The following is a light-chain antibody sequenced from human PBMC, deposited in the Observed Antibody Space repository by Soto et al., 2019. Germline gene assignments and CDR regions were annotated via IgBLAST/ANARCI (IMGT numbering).Light chain of an antibody. J-gene: IGLJ3*02. CDR3: QSLGTGIQV. Sequence: QAVVTQSPSASASLGASVKLTCTLSSGYSTYAIAWHQQQSGKGPRFLMKINYDGTHSKGDGFYDRFSGSSSGAERHLTIYSLQSEDEAYYYCQSLGTGIQVFGGGTKLTVL. V-gene: IGLV4-69*01. CDR1: SGYSTYA. CDR2: INYDGTH.